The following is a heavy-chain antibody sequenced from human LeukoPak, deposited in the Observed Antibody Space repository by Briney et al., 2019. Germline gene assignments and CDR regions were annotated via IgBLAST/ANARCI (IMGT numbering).Heavy chain of an antibody. CDR1: GFTFSSYA. J-gene: IGHJ4*02. CDR2: ISGSGGST. D-gene: IGHD1-1*01. CDR3: AKGSQLLSLNYFDY. Sequence: AGSLRLSCAASGFTFSSYAMSWVRQAPGLGLEWVSAISGSGGSTYYADSVKGRFTISRDNSKNTLYLQMNSVRAEDTAVYYCAKGSQLLSLNYFDYWGQGTLVTVSS. V-gene: IGHV3-23*01.